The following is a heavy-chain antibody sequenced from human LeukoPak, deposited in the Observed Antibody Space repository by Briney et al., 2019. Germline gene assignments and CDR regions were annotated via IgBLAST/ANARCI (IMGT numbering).Heavy chain of an antibody. CDR1: GFTFRSYG. J-gene: IGHJ4*02. V-gene: IGHV3-23*01. Sequence: GGSLRLSCAASGFTFRSYGMSWVRQAPGEGLEWVSTITESGGGAYYADSVKGRFTISRDNSMNTVYLQMNSLRAEDTAVYYCAKSGPYYFDYWGQGTLVTVSS. CDR3: AKSGPYYFDY. CDR2: ITESGGGA.